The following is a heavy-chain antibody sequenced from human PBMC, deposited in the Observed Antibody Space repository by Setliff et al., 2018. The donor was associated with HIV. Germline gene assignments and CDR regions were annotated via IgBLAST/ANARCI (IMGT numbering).Heavy chain of an antibody. CDR2: IRTKAIGGTT. J-gene: IGHJ4*02. V-gene: IGHV3-49*04. CDR3: AGHHRG. CDR1: GFTFSSYW. Sequence: PGGSLRLSCAASGFTFSSYWMSWVRQAPGKGLEWVAFIRTKAIGGTTEHAASVRGRFTISRDDSKSLANLQMNSLRAEDTAVYYCAGHHRGWGQGTLVTVSS. D-gene: IGHD3-10*01.